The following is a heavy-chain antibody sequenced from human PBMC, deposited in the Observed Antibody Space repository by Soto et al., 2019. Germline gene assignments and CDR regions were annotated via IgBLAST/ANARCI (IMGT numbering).Heavy chain of an antibody. V-gene: IGHV4-39*01. Sequence: QLQLQESGPGLVKPSETLSLTCTVSGVSIGSSDYFWGWIRQPPGKGLEWIGSFSSSGRTFHTPSLKSRLSMSVDTSKNQFSLRLSSVTAADTAVYFCARLPRTTVAGTGTDFWCQGTLVTVSS. CDR2: FSSSGRT. D-gene: IGHD6-19*01. CDR1: GVSIGSSDYF. CDR3: ARLPRTTVAGTGTDF. J-gene: IGHJ4*02.